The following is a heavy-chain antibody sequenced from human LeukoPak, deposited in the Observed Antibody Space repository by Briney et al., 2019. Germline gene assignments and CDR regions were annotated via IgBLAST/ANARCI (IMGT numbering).Heavy chain of an antibody. D-gene: IGHD2-21*02. CDR2: IYSGGST. V-gene: IGHV3-53*04. CDR1: GFTFSSYA. J-gene: IGHJ3*02. Sequence: GGSLRLSCAASGFTFSSYAMSWVRQAPGKGLEWVSVIYSGGSTYYADSVKGRFTISRHNSKNTLYLQMNSLRAEDTAVYYCAREGTAISSADAFDIWGQGTMVTVSS. CDR3: AREGTAISSADAFDI.